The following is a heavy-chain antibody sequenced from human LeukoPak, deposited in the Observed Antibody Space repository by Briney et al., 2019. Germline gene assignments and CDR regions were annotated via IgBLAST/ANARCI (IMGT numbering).Heavy chain of an antibody. V-gene: IGHV4-59*01. D-gene: IGHD4/OR15-4a*01. Sequence: SETLSLTCTVSGGSISSYYWSWIRQPPGKGLEWIGYIYYSGSTNYNPSLKSRLTISVDTSKNQFSLKLSSVTAADTAVYYCARGLAAKGAFDIWGQGTMVTVSS. CDR3: ARGLAAKGAFDI. CDR1: GGSISSYY. CDR2: IYYSGST. J-gene: IGHJ3*02.